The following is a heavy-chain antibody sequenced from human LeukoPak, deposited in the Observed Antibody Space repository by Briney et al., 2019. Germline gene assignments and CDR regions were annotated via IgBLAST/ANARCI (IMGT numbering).Heavy chain of an antibody. CDR3: VKVTNDGRGSYYFDY. D-gene: IGHD5-24*01. J-gene: IGHJ4*02. CDR1: GFTFDDYA. V-gene: IGHV3-9*03. Sequence: GRSLRLSCAASGFTFDDYAMHWVRQAPGKGLEWVSGINWNSGSIGYADSVKGRFTISRDNAKNSLYLQMNSLRAEDMALYYCVKVTNDGRGSYYFDYWGQGTLVTVSS. CDR2: INWNSGSI.